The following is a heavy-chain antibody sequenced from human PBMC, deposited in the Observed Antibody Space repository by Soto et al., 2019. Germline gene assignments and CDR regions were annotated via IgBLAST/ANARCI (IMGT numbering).Heavy chain of an antibody. CDR2: ISAYNGNT. D-gene: IGHD3-22*01. CDR1: GYTFTSYG. CDR3: ARHSITTIVVVITPFDY. J-gene: IGHJ4*02. Sequence: GASVKISCKASGYTFTSYGISWVRQAPGQGLEWMGWISAYNGNTNYAQKLQGRVTMTTDTSTSTAYMELRSLRSDDTAVYYCARHSITTIVVVITPFDYWGQGTLVTVSS. V-gene: IGHV1-18*01.